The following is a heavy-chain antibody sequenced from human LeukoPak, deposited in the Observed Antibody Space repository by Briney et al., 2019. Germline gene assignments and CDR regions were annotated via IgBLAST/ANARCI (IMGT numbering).Heavy chain of an antibody. CDR1: GFTFDDYA. CDR2: ISWNSGSI. CDR3: AKPKGRFGELEAGFDY. D-gene: IGHD3-10*01. V-gene: IGHV3-9*03. J-gene: IGHJ4*02. Sequence: GGSLRLSCAASGFTFDDYAMHWVRQAPGKGLEWVSGISWNSGSIGYADSVKGRFTISRDNAKNSLYLQMNSLRAGDMALYYCAKPKGRFGELEAGFDYWGQGTLVTVSS.